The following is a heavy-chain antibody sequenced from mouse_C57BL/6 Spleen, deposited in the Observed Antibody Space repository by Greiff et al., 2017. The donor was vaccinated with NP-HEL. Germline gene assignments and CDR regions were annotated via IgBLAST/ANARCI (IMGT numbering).Heavy chain of an antibody. V-gene: IGHV1-22*01. CDR3: ANGHVSRNLFAY. CDR1: GYTFTDYN. Sequence: VQLQQSGPELVKPGASVKMSCKASGYTFTDYNMHWVKQSHGKSLEWIGYINPNNGGTSYKQKFKGKATLTVNKSSSTAYMELRSLTSEDSAVYDWANGHVSRNLFAYWGQGTLVTVSA. J-gene: IGHJ3*01. CDR2: INPNNGGT. D-gene: IGHD1-1*01.